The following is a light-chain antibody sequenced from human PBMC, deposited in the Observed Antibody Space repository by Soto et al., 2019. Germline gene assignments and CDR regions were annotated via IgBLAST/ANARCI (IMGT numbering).Light chain of an antibody. CDR1: SSDVGGYNY. Sequence: QSALTQHASVSGSPGQSITISCTGTSSDVGGYNYVSWYQQHPGKAPKLMIYDVSNRPSGVSNRFSGSKSGNTASLTISGLQAEDEADYYCSSYSSRNTHVFGTGTKLTVL. CDR2: DVS. J-gene: IGLJ1*01. CDR3: SSYSSRNTHV. V-gene: IGLV2-14*03.